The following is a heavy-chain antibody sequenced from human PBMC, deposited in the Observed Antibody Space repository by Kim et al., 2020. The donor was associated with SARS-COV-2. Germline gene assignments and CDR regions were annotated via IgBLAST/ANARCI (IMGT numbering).Heavy chain of an antibody. CDR3: ARTYCSSTSCYTRGPY. V-gene: IGHV4-30-2*01. CDR1: GGSISSGGYS. J-gene: IGHJ4*02. CDR2: IYHSGST. Sequence: SETLSLTCAVSGGSISSGGYSWSWIRQPPGKGLEWIGYIYHSGSTYYNPSLKSRVTISVDRSKNQFSLKLSSVTAADTAVYYCARTYCSSTSCYTRGPYWGQGTLVTVSS. D-gene: IGHD2-2*02.